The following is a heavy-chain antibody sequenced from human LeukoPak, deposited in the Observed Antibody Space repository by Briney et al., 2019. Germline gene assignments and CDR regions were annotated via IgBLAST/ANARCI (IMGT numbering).Heavy chain of an antibody. D-gene: IGHD3-16*01. CDR2: ISSSGSTI. CDR3: ARDKGRAGFWGLVPYYFDY. CDR1: GFTFSSYE. V-gene: IGHV3-48*03. J-gene: IGHJ4*02. Sequence: GGSLRLSCAASGFTFSSYEMNWVRQAPGKGLEWVSYISSSGSTIYYADSVKGRFTISRDNAKNSLYLQMNSLRAEDTAAYYCARDKGRAGFWGLVPYYFDYWGQGTLVTVSS.